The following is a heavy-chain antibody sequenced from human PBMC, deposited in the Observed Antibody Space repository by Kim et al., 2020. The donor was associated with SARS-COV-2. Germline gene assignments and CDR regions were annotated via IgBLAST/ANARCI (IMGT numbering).Heavy chain of an antibody. J-gene: IGHJ4*02. CDR2: ISSSSSYI. CDR1: GFTFSSYS. Sequence: GGSLRLSCAASGFTFSSYSMNWVRQAPGKGLEWVSSISSSSSYIYYADSVKGRFTISRDNAKNSLYLQMNSLRAEDTAVYYCASSVIPTYYFDYWGQGTLVTVSS. CDR3: ASSVIPTYYFDY. D-gene: IGHD3-10*01. V-gene: IGHV3-21*01.